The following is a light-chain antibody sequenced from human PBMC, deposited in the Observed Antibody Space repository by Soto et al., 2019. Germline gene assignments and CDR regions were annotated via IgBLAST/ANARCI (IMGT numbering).Light chain of an antibody. CDR2: DVS. Sequence: QSALTQPPSASGFPGQSVTISCTGTSSDVGYYDYVSWYQQHPGKAPKLMIYDVSKRPSGVPDRFSGSKSGNTASLTISGLQAEDEADYYCCSYAGSYTFVVFGGGTKLTVL. J-gene: IGLJ2*01. CDR1: SSDVGYYDY. V-gene: IGLV2-11*01. CDR3: CSYAGSYTFVV.